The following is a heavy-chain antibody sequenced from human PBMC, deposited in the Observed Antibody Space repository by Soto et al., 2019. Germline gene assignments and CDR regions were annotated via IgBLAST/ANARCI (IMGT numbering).Heavy chain of an antibody. V-gene: IGHV3-48*03. CDR2: IGTSGDNM. J-gene: IGHJ5*02. CDR1: GFTFSNYE. Sequence: GGSLRLSCAASGFTFSNYEMNWVRQAPGKEPEWISYIGTSGDNMYYADSVRGRFTVSRDNAKNSLFLQMTSLRAEDTAVSYCAREHGYQVHSLYNGFDPWGQGTLVTVSS. CDR3: AREHGYQVHSLYNGFDP. D-gene: IGHD1-1*01.